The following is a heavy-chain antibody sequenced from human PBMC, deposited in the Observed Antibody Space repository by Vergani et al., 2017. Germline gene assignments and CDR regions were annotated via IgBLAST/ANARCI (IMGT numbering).Heavy chain of an antibody. J-gene: IGHJ6*04. CDR1: GFTFSSND. CDR2: IGVDGDR. D-gene: IGHD1-1*01. Sequence: VESGGGLVQPGGSLRLSCTVSGFTFSSNDFHWVRQTAGKGLEWVSSIGVDGDRYYSDSVKGRFTISRDNGQSYLYLDMDNLRVGDTAVYFCAKEFCGTGNCYGWNHLEVWGEGTSVTVSS. V-gene: IGHV3-13*01. CDR3: AKEFCGTGNCYGWNHLEV.